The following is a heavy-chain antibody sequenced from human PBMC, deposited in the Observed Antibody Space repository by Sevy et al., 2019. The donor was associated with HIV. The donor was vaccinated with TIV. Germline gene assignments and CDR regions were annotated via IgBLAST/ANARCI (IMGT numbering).Heavy chain of an antibody. CDR3: ARDRGYCTNGVCYTMYYFDY. V-gene: IGHV1-18*01. CDR1: GYTFTSYG. Sequence: ASVKVSCKASGYTFTSYGISWVRQAPGQGLEWMGWTSAYNGNTNYAQKLQGRVTMTTDTSTSTAYMELRSLRSDDTAVYYCARDRGYCTNGVCYTMYYFDYWGQGTLVTVSS. J-gene: IGHJ4*02. D-gene: IGHD2-8*01. CDR2: TSAYNGNT.